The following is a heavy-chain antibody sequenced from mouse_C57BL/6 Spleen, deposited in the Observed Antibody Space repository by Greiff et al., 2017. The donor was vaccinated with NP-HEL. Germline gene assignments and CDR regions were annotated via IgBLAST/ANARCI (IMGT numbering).Heavy chain of an antibody. J-gene: IGHJ2*01. CDR2: IYPGSGNT. CDR1: GYTFTDYY. CDR3: ARTEPPFDY. V-gene: IGHV1-76*01. Sequence: QVHVKQSGAELVRPGASVKLSCKASGYTFTDYYINWVKQRPGQGLEWIARIYPGSGNTYYNEKFKGKATLTAEKSSSTAYMQLSSLTSEDSAVYFCARTEPPFDYWGQGTTLTVSS.